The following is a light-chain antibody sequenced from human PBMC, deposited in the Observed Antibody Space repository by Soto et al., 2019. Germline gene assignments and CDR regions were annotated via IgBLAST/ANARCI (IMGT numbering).Light chain of an antibody. Sequence: EIVMTQSPATLSVSPGERATLSCRASQSVSSNLAWYQQKPGQAPRLLIYGASTRATGIPARFSGSGSGTEFTLTISSLQSEDVAGYYCQQYNNWPPTFGQGTKLEIK. J-gene: IGKJ2*01. CDR3: QQYNNWPPT. CDR2: GAS. V-gene: IGKV3-15*01. CDR1: QSVSSN.